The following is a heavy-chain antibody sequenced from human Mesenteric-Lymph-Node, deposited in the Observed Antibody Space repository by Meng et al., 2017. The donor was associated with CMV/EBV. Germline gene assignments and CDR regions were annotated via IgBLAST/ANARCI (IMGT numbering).Heavy chain of an antibody. V-gene: IGHV3-21*01. J-gene: IGHJ6*02. D-gene: IGHD1-14*01. CDR3: ARDLTPIMLDYYYGMDV. CDR1: AFTFSNY. Sequence: GESLKISCEASAFTFSNYTGKGLDWVSSIRSSGTYICYTDSVKGRFTISRDNAKNSLYLSMNSLRAEDTAVYYCARDLTPIMLDYYYGMDVWGQGTTVTVSS. CDR2: IRSSGTYI.